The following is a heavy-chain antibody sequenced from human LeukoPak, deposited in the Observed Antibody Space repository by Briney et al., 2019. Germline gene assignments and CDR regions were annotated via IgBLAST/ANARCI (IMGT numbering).Heavy chain of an antibody. D-gene: IGHD6-13*01. Sequence: ASVKVSCKASGYTFTGYYMHWVRQAPGQGLEWMGWINPNSGGTNYAQKFQGRVTMTRDTSISTAYMELSSLRSEDTAVYYCARGRIAAAEFDYWGQGTLVTVSS. CDR3: ARGRIAAAEFDY. CDR1: GYTFTGYY. V-gene: IGHV1-2*02. CDR2: INPNSGGT. J-gene: IGHJ4*02.